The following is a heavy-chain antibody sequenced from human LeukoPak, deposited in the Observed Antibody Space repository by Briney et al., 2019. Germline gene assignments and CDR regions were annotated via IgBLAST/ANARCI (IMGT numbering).Heavy chain of an antibody. CDR1: GFTFSSYR. CDR3: ARDGGYCSSTGCYDRLDS. V-gene: IGHV3-7*04. D-gene: IGHD2-2*01. J-gene: IGHJ4*02. CDR2: IKQDGSEK. Sequence: GGSLRLSCAASGFTFSSYRMTWVRQAPGKGLEWVANIKQDGSEKYYVDSVKGRSTISRDNAKNSLHLQMNSLRAEDTAVYYCARDGGYCSSTGCYDRLDSWGQGTLVTVSS.